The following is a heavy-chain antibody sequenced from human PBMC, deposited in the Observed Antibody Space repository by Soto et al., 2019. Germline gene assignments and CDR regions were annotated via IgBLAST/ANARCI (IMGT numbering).Heavy chain of an antibody. CDR3: AKYRGYCTNGVCPDSYYYYYMAV. CDR2: ISGSGGST. J-gene: IGHJ6*03. V-gene: IGHV3-23*01. CDR1: GFTFSSYA. Sequence: GGSLRLSCAASGFTFSSYAMSWVRQAPGKGLEWVSAISGSGGSTYYADSVKGRFAISRDNSKNTLYLQMNSLRAEDTAVYYCAKYRGYCTNGVCPDSYYYYYMAVWGKGTTVTVSS. D-gene: IGHD2-8*01.